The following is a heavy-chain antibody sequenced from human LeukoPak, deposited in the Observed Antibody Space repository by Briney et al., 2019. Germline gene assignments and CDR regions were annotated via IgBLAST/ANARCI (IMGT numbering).Heavy chain of an antibody. CDR1: GDSVTSSY. CDR3: ARLKIAVAAPNWFDP. D-gene: IGHD6-19*01. V-gene: IGHV4-59*04. CDR2: VSSDGTT. Sequence: SETLSLTCSVSGDSVTSSYWNWIRQPPGKGLEWIGYVSSDGTTNYTPSLRSRLIMSVDTAKNDISLILTSVTAADTAVYYCARLKIAVAAPNWFDPWGQGTLVTVSS. J-gene: IGHJ5*02.